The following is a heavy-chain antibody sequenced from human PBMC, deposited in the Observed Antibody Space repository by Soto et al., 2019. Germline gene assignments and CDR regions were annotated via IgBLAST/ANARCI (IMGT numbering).Heavy chain of an antibody. CDR2: IYRNGTT. J-gene: IGHJ6*01. Sequence: GGSLRLSCAASGFTVSLYYMSWVRQAPGKGLEWVSFIYRNGTTYFADSVKGRFTVSRDSSKNTLSLRMNSLRAEDTDDYYCAKARVGIEARRKYYYYGMDVWGQGTTVTVSS. V-gene: IGHV3-53*01. D-gene: IGHD6-6*01. CDR3: AKARVGIEARRKYYYYGMDV. CDR1: GFTVSLYY.